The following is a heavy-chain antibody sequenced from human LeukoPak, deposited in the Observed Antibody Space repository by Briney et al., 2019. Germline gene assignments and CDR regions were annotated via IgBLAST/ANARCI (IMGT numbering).Heavy chain of an antibody. Sequence: ASLKVSCKASRYTFTGYYIHLVRQAPGQGLEWMGLINPKSGGTNYAQKFQGRVTMTRDTSISTAYMELSSLRSDDTAVYYCARSGYYDHFDYWGQGTLVTVSS. V-gene: IGHV1-2*02. CDR1: RYTFTGYY. CDR2: INPKSGGT. D-gene: IGHD3-3*01. J-gene: IGHJ4*02. CDR3: ARSGYYDHFDY.